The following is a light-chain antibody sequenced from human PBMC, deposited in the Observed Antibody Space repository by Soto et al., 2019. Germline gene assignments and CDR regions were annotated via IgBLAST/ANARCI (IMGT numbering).Light chain of an antibody. CDR1: QSVSTN. V-gene: IGKV3-15*01. Sequence: EIVMTQSPATLSVSPGERASLSCRASQSVSTNLAWYQQKPAQAPRLLIYGASTRATGIPARFSGGGSGTEFTLTISSLQSADFAVYYCQQYNNWPATFGQGTKVEIK. J-gene: IGKJ1*01. CDR3: QQYNNWPAT. CDR2: GAS.